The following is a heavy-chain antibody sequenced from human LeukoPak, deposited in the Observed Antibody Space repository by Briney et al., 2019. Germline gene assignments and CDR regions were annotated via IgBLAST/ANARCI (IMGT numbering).Heavy chain of an antibody. CDR2: ISYDGSNK. Sequence: GRSLRLSCAASGFTFSSYAMHWVRQAPGKGLEWVAVISYDGSNKYYADSVKGRFTISRDNSKNTLYLQMNSLGAEDTAVYYCARGSLGTTTVDYWGQGTLVTVSS. V-gene: IGHV3-30*04. CDR1: GFTFSSYA. CDR3: ARGSLGTTTVDY. D-gene: IGHD1-26*01. J-gene: IGHJ4*02.